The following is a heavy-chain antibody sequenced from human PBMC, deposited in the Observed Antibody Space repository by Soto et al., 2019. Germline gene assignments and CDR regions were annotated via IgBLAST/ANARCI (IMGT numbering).Heavy chain of an antibody. V-gene: IGHV5-51*01. J-gene: IGHJ4*02. CDR1: GYSFTSYW. Sequence: GESLKISCKGSGYSFTSYWIGGVRQMPGKGLEWMGIIYPGDSDTRYSPSFQGQVTISADKSISTAYLQWSSLKASDTAMYYCARLPNYGDYFVPGFGYWGKGTLVTVSS. CDR2: IYPGDSDT. D-gene: IGHD4-17*01. CDR3: ARLPNYGDYFVPGFGY.